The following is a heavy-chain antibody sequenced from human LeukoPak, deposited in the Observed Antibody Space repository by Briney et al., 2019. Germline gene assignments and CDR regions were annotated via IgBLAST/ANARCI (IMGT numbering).Heavy chain of an antibody. CDR2: FDPEDGET. D-gene: IGHD1-26*01. V-gene: IGHV1-24*01. Sequence: ASVKVSCKVSGYTLTELSMHWVRQAPGKGLEWMGGFDPEDGETIYAQKFQGRVTMTRDTSTSTVYMELSSLRSEDTAVYYCARDLVGAPKNDAFDIWGQGTMVTVSS. J-gene: IGHJ3*02. CDR3: ARDLVGAPKNDAFDI. CDR1: GYTLTELS.